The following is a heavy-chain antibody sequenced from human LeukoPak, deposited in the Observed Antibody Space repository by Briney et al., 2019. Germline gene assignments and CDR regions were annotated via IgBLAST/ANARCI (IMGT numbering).Heavy chain of an antibody. Sequence: GGSLRLSCAASGFTVSSNYMSWVRQAPGKGLEWVSVIYSGGSTYYADSVKGRFTISRDNSKNTLYLQMNSLRAEDTAVYYCALPGDYDSSGYYYWGQGTLVTVSS. CDR1: GFTVSSNY. CDR3: ALPGDYDSSGYYY. D-gene: IGHD3-22*01. J-gene: IGHJ4*02. CDR2: IYSGGST. V-gene: IGHV3-53*01.